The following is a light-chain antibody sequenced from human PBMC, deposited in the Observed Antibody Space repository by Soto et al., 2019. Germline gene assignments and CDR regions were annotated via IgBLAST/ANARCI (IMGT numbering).Light chain of an antibody. J-gene: IGKJ2*01. CDR1: QSISSY. Sequence: DIQMTQSPSSLSASVGDRVTITCRASQSISSYLNWYQQKPGKAPKLLIYAASSLQSGVPSRFSGSGSGTDFTLTISSLQPEDFATYYCQQRQTFDQGTKLEIK. V-gene: IGKV1-39*01. CDR2: AAS. CDR3: QQRQT.